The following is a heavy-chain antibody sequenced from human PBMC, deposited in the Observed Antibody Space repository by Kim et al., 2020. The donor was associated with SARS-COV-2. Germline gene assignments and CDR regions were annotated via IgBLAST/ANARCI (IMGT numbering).Heavy chain of an antibody. D-gene: IGHD3-3*01. Sequence: ASVKVSCKASGYTFTSYAMHWVRQAPGQRLEWMGWVNAGNGNTKYSQKFQGRVTITRDTSASTAYMELSSLRSEYTAVYYCARGGSTIFGVVIMNNWFDPWGQGTLVTVSS. CDR1: GYTFTSYA. V-gene: IGHV1-3*01. CDR3: ARGGSTIFGVVIMNNWFDP. J-gene: IGHJ5*02. CDR2: VNAGNGNT.